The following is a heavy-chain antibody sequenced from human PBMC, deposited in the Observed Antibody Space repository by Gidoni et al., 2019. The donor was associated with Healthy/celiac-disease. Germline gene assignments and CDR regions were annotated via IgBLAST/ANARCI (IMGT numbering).Heavy chain of an antibody. CDR1: GFTFSSYA. CDR2: ISYDGSNK. V-gene: IGHV3-30-3*01. CDR3: ARDEFIGYCSGGSCYQGGDAFDI. J-gene: IGHJ3*02. D-gene: IGHD2-15*01. Sequence: QVQLVESGGGVVQPGRSLRLSCAASGFTFSSYAMHWVRQAPGKGLEWVAVISYDGSNKYYADSVKGRFTISRDNSKNTLYLQMNSLRAEVTAVYYCARDEFIGYCSGGSCYQGGDAFDIWGQGTMVTVSS.